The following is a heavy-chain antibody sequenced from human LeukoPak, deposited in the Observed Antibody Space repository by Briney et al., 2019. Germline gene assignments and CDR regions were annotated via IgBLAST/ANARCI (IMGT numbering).Heavy chain of an antibody. D-gene: IGHD3-10*01. CDR3: ARDFGSLEDYFDY. J-gene: IGHJ4*02. CDR1: GFTFSTYW. CDR2: INEDGSEK. V-gene: IGHV3-7*01. Sequence: GGSLRLSCAASGFTFSTYWMSWVRQAPGKGLEWVANINEDGSEKYYVDSVKGRFTISRDNAKNSLYLQMNSLRADDTAIYYCARDFGSLEDYFDYWGQGTLVTVSS.